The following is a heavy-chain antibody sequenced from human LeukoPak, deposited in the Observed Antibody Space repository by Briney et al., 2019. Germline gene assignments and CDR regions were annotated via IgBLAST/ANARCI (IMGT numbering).Heavy chain of an antibody. Sequence: GGSLRLSCAASGFTVRNNHMSWVRQAPGKGLEWVSVIDSRDNTYHADSVKGRFTISRHTSKNTLYLQMKGLRGEDTADDYRAMESTPLRGAFDPWGPGTLVTVSS. CDR3: AMESTPLRGAFDP. CDR2: IDSRDNT. D-gene: IGHD3-3*01. V-gene: IGHV3-53*04. J-gene: IGHJ5*02. CDR1: GFTVRNNH.